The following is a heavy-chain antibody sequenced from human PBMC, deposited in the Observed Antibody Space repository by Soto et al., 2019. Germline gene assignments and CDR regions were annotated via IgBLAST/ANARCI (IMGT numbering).Heavy chain of an antibody. D-gene: IGHD6-13*01. CDR3: AKGREYSSSWYSDY. Sequence: LRLSCAASGFTFSSYAMSWVRQAPGKGLEWVSAISGSGGSTYYADSVKGRFTISRDNSKNTLYLQMNSLRAEDTAVYYCAKGREYSSSWYSDYWGQGTLVTVSS. J-gene: IGHJ4*02. CDR2: ISGSGGST. CDR1: GFTFSSYA. V-gene: IGHV3-23*01.